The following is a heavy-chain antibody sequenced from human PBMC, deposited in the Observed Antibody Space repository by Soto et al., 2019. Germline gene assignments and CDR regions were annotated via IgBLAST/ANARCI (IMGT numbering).Heavy chain of an antibody. CDR3: ARVQGLYSGYDDAFDI. CDR2: INPSGDST. J-gene: IGHJ3*02. V-gene: IGHV1-46*01. CDR1: GFTFTSYY. Sequence: ASVKVSCKASGFTFTSYYMHWVRQAPGQGLEWMGIINPSGDSTNYAQKFQGRVTVTRDTSTSTVYMDLSSLRSEDTAVYYCARVQGLYSGYDDAFDIWGQGTMVT. D-gene: IGHD5-12*01.